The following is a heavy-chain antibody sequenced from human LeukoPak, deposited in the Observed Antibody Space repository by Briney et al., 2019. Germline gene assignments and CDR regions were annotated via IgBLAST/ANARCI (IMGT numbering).Heavy chain of an antibody. Sequence: GSSVKVSCKASRGTFSSYAISWVRQAPGQGLEWMGGIIPIFGTANYAQKFQGRVTITADESTSTAYMELSSLRSEDTAVYYCARDESIAAAGFDYWGQGTLVTVSS. D-gene: IGHD6-13*01. CDR3: ARDESIAAAGFDY. J-gene: IGHJ4*02. V-gene: IGHV1-69*01. CDR2: IIPIFGTA. CDR1: RGTFSSYA.